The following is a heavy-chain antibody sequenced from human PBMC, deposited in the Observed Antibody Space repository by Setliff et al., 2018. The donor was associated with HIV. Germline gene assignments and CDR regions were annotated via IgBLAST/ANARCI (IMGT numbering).Heavy chain of an antibody. CDR2: IYHSGST. D-gene: IGHD3-16*01. V-gene: IGHV4-38-2*02. CDR1: GYSISSAYY. CDR3: AREGTVDALRY. J-gene: IGHJ4*02. Sequence: SETLSLTCAVSGYSISSAYYWGWIRQPPGEGLEWVGSIYHSGSTYYNPSLKSRVTISVDTSKNQFSLKLSSVTAADTAVYYCAREGTVDALRYWGQGTLVTVSS.